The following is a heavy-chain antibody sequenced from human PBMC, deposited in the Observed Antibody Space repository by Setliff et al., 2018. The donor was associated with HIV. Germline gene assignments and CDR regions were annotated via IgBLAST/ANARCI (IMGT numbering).Heavy chain of an antibody. V-gene: IGHV1-46*01. Sequence: ASVKVSCRASGYTFTSYPMHWVRQAPGQGLEWMGVINTSGGSAGYAEKFRGRVTMTRDTSTNTVYMDLRNLRSEDTAVYYCARNQGDASGWYAGDYWGHGTLVTVSS. CDR3: ARNQGDASGWYAGDY. D-gene: IGHD6-19*01. CDR2: INTSGGSA. CDR1: GYTFTSYP. J-gene: IGHJ4*01.